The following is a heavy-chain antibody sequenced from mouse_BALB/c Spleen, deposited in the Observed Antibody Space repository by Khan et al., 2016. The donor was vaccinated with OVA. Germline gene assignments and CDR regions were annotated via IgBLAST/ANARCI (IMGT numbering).Heavy chain of an antibody. CDR3: AREEALYYFDY. V-gene: IGHV1-76*01. D-gene: IGHD3-2*02. J-gene: IGHJ2*01. Sequence: VELVESGAELVRPGASVKLSCKTSGYIFTNYWIHWVKQRSGQGLEWIARIYPGTDNTYYNENLKDKATLTADKSYSTAYMQLSSLKSEDSAVYFCAREEALYYFDYWGQGTTLTVSS. CDR1: GYIFTNYW. CDR2: IYPGTDNT.